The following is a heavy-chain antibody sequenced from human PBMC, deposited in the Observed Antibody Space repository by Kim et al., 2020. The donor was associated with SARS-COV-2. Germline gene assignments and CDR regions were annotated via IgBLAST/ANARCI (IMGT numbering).Heavy chain of an antibody. Sequence: GGSLRLSCAASGFTFSSYAMSWVRQAPGKGLEWVSAISGSGGSTYYADSVKGRFTISRDNSKNTLYLQMNSLRAEDTAVYYCAKESSGGKLYYYYYYGMDVWGQGTTVTVSS. D-gene: IGHD2-15*01. J-gene: IGHJ6*02. CDR3: AKESSGGKLYYYYYYGMDV. V-gene: IGHV3-23*01. CDR2: ISGSGGST. CDR1: GFTFSSYA.